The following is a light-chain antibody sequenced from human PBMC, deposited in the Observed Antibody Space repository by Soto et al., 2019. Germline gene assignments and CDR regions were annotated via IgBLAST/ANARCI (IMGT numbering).Light chain of an antibody. J-gene: IGKJ1*01. CDR3: QQSYSTPQT. V-gene: IGKV1-39*01. CDR1: QSVRSW. CDR2: DAS. Sequence: DIRMTQSPSSLSASVGDRVTITCRASQSVRSWLAWYQQKPGRAPKFLIYDASSLESGVPSRFSGSGSGTDFTLTISSLQPEDFATYYCQQSYSTPQTFGQGTKVDIK.